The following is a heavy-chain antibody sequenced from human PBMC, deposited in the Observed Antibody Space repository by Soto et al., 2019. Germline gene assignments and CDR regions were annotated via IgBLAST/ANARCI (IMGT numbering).Heavy chain of an antibody. V-gene: IGHV1-69*01. D-gene: IGHD1-26*01. CDR2: IIPIFGTT. CDR1: GGTFSTYA. CDR3: ARGVGAYYVDY. Sequence: QVQLVQSGAEVKKPGSSVKVSCKASGGTFSTYAITWVRQAPGQGLEWLGGIIPIFGTTDYARKVQGRVTITAAESTSTVFIELSSLTAEDTAVDYCARGVGAYYVDYWGQGTLVTVSS. J-gene: IGHJ4*02.